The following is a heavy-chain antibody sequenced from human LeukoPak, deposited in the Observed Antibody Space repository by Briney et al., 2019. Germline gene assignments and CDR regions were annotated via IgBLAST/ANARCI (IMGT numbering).Heavy chain of an antibody. CDR1: GFTFSSYE. J-gene: IGHJ4*02. D-gene: IGHD3-22*01. CDR3: AREPKYYYDSSGFDY. CDR2: ISSSGSTI. Sequence: GGSLRLSCAASGFTFSSYEINWVRQAPGKGLEWVSYISSSGSTIYYADSVKGRFTISRDNAKNSLYLQMNSLRAEDTAVYYCAREPKYYYDSSGFDYWGQGTLVTVSS. V-gene: IGHV3-48*03.